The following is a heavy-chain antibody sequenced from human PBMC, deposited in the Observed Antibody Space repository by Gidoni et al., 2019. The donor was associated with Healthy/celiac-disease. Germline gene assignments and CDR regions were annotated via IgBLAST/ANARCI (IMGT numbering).Heavy chain of an antibody. CDR1: GFTFSSYA. Sequence: EVQLLESGGGLVQPGGSLRLSCAASGFTFSSYAMSWVRQAPGKGLELVSAISGSGVSTYYADSVKGRFTISRDNSKNTLYLQMNSLRAEDTAVYYCAKDPPSVWNYSDYWGQGTLVTVSS. CDR2: ISGSGVST. D-gene: IGHD3-16*01. J-gene: IGHJ4*02. CDR3: AKDPPSVWNYSDY. V-gene: IGHV3-23*01.